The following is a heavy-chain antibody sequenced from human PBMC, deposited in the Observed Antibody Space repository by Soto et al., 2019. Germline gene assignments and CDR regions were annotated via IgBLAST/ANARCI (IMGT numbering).Heavy chain of an antibody. CDR1: GFSFSSYA. CDR2: ISGSDGKT. CDR3: AKWSYRDY. V-gene: IGHV3-23*01. J-gene: IGHJ4*02. D-gene: IGHD3-10*01. Sequence: DVQLSESGGGLVQSGGSLRLSCAASGFSFSSYAMSWVRQAPGKGLEWVSTISGSDGKTYYADSVKGRFSISRDTSKNTLYLQLNSLRVDDTAVYYCAKWSYRDYWGQGTRVTVSA.